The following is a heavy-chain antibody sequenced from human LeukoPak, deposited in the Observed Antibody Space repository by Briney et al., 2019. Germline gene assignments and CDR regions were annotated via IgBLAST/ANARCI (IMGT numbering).Heavy chain of an antibody. Sequence: GGSLRLSCAASGFTFSSYAMSWVRQAPGKRLEWVSAISGSGGSTYYADSVRGRFTISRDNSKNTLYLQMNSLRAEDTAVYYCAKVSSGWYMYYFDYWGQGTLVTVSS. D-gene: IGHD6-19*01. CDR2: ISGSGGST. CDR3: AKVSSGWYMYYFDY. CDR1: GFTFSSYA. V-gene: IGHV3-23*01. J-gene: IGHJ4*02.